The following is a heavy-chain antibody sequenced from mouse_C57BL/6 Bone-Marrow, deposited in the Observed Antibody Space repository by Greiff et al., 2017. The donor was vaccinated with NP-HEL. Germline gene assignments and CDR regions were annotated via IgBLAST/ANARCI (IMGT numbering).Heavy chain of an antibody. D-gene: IGHD4-1*01. J-gene: IGHJ4*01. CDR3: ARDTANWSYAMDY. CDR2: IDPSDSYT. Sequence: VKLQESGAELVMPGASVKLSCKASGYTFTSYWMHWVKQRPGQGLEWIGEIDPSDSYTNYNQKFKGKSTLTVDKSSSTAYMQLSSLTSEDSAVYYCARDTANWSYAMDYWGQGTSVTVSS. CDR1: GYTFTSYW. V-gene: IGHV1-69*01.